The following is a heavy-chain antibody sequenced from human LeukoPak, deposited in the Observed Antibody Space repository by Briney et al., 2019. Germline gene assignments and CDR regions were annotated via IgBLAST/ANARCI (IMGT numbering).Heavy chain of an antibody. J-gene: IGHJ4*02. D-gene: IGHD6-6*01. CDR1: GFTFSSYA. CDR3: ARGIAAPPGYFDY. V-gene: IGHV3-30-3*01. Sequence: GGSLRLSCAASGFTFSSYAMHWVRQAPGKGLEWEAVISYDGSNKYYADSVKGRFTISRDNSKNTLYLQMNSLRAEDTAVYYCARGIAAPPGYFDYWGQGTLVTVSS. CDR2: ISYDGSNK.